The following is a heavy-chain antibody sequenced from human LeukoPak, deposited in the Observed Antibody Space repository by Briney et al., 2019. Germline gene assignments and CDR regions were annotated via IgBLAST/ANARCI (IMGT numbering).Heavy chain of an antibody. D-gene: IGHD2-15*01. V-gene: IGHV1-18*01. CDR2: ISAYNGNT. J-gene: IGHJ4*02. CDR1: GYTFTSYG. CDR3: ARRIMDSGDHRGSFDY. Sequence: GASVKVSCKASGYTFTSYGISWVRQAPGQGLEWMGWISAYNGNTNYAQKLQGRVTMTTDTSTSTAYMELRSLRSDDTAVYYCARRIMDSGDHRGSFDYWGQGTLVTVSS.